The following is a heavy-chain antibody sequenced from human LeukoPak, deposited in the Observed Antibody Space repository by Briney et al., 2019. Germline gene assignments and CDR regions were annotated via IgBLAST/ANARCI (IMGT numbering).Heavy chain of an antibody. J-gene: IGHJ6*03. CDR1: GYTFTAYY. CDR2: INSNSGDT. D-gene: IGHD2-8*01. V-gene: IGHV1-2*02. Sequence: ASVKVSCKASGYTFTAYYLHWVRQAPGQGLEWMGWINSNSGDTNSAQKFQGRVTLTRDTSITTAYMDLSSVTSDDTAVYFCARSAGHCSNDVCFTDYYMDVWGRGATVTVSS. CDR3: ARSAGHCSNDVCFTDYYMDV.